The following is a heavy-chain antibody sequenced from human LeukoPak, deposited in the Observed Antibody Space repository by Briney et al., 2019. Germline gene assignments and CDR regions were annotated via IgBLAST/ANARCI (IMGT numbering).Heavy chain of an antibody. CDR1: GGSSSGYY. J-gene: IGHJ4*02. V-gene: IGHV4-34*01. CDR3: ARDGYSSSWYVGY. Sequence: PSETLSLTCAVYGGSSSGYYWSWIRQPPGKGLEWIGEINHSGSTNYNPSLKSRATISVDTSKNQFSLKLSSVTAADTAVYYCARDGYSSSWYVGYWGQGTLVTVSS. D-gene: IGHD6-13*01. CDR2: INHSGST.